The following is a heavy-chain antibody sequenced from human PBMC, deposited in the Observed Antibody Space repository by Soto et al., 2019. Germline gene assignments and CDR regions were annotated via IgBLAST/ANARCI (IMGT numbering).Heavy chain of an antibody. Sequence: ASVNVSCKASGYTFTGYYMHWVRQAPGQGLEWMGWINPNSGGTNYAQKFQGWVTMTRDTSISTAYMELSRLRSDDTAVYYCAREPYSSSFLHYYYYGMDVWGQGTTVTVS. CDR2: INPNSGGT. J-gene: IGHJ6*02. CDR3: AREPYSSSFLHYYYYGMDV. D-gene: IGHD6-6*01. V-gene: IGHV1-2*04. CDR1: GYTFTGYY.